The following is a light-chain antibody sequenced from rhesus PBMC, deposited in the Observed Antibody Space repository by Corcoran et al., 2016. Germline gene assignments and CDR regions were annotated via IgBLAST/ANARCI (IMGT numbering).Light chain of an antibody. J-gene: IGKJ4*01. CDR2: DAS. CDR3: QQYCKWPLT. Sequence: EIVMTQSPATLSLSPGERATLSCRASQSVSSNLAWYQQKPGQPPRLLMYDASSRATGVPDRVSGSGSGTEFTLPISSLEPEDLAVYYCQQYCKWPLTFGGGTKVEIK. CDR1: QSVSSN. V-gene: IGKV3-42*03.